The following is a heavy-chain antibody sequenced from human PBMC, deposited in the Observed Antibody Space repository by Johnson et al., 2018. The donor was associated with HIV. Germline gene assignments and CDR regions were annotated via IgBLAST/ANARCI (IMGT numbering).Heavy chain of an antibody. CDR3: TTDLGSWSAFDI. D-gene: IGHD6-13*01. CDR2: ISSSGSTI. V-gene: IGHV3-11*01. J-gene: IGHJ3*02. Sequence: QVQLVESGGGLIQPGGSLRLSCAASGFTVSSNYMSWVRQAPGKGLEWVSHISSSGSTIYYADSVKGRFTISRDNAKNSLYLQMNSLKTEDTAVYYCTTDLGSWSAFDIWGQGTMVTVSS. CDR1: GFTVSSNY.